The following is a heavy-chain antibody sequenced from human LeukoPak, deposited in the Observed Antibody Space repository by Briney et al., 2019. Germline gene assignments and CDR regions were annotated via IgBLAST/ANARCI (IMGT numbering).Heavy chain of an antibody. J-gene: IGHJ4*02. CDR3: ARVGEEAYFDY. CDR2: IYYSGST. Sequence: SETLSLTCTVSGGSISGYYWSWIRQPPGKGLEWIGYIYYSGSTNYNPSLKSRVTISLDTSKNQFSLKLSSVTAADTAVYYCARVGEEAYFDYWGQGTLVTVSS. CDR1: GGSISGYY. V-gene: IGHV4-59*12.